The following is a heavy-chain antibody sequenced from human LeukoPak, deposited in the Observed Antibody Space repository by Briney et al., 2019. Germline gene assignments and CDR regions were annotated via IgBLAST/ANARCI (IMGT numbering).Heavy chain of an antibody. CDR3: ARRGYSYGSYYGMDV. J-gene: IGHJ6*02. Sequence: SETLSLTCVVYGGSFSGYYWSWIRQPPGKGLEWIGEINHSGSTNYNPSLKSRVTISVDTSKNQFSLKLSSVTAADTAVYYCARRGYSYGSYYGMDVWGQGTTVTVSS. CDR2: INHSGST. D-gene: IGHD5-18*01. V-gene: IGHV4-34*01. CDR1: GGSFSGYY.